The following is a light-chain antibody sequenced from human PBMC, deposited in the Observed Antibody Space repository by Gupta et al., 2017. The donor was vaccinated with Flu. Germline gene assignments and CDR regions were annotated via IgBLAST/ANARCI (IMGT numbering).Light chain of an antibody. CDR2: EVN. CDR1: ISDFGNDNY. J-gene: IGLJ3*02. V-gene: IGLV2-14*01. Sequence: TMSCTGTISDFGNDNYVSWYQHHPEKAPRLIIYEVNNRPSEVSNRFSGSKSGTTASLTISGLQTDEEADYYCSSYSTTSNPWVFGGGTKLTVL. CDR3: SSYSTTSNPWV.